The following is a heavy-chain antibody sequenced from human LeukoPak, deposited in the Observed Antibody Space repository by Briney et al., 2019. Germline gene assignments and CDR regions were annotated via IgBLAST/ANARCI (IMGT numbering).Heavy chain of an antibody. V-gene: IGHV3-15*05. Sequence: GGSLRLSCVDSGFTFTNAWMSWVRQAPGKGLEWIGRIKSKTDGETTNYAEPVRGRFTISRDDSKSAVYLQMSGLRVEDTAVYHCASDSPYYGMDVWGQGTTVTVSS. CDR1: GFTFTNAW. J-gene: IGHJ6*02. CDR3: ASDSPYYGMDV. CDR2: IKSKTDGETT. D-gene: IGHD2-21*01.